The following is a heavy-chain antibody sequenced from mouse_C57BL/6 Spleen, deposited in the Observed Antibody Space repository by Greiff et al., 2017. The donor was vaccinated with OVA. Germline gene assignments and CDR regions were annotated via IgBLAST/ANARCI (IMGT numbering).Heavy chain of an antibody. V-gene: IGHV5-6*01. CDR3: ARDDSSGPYYSMDD. Sequence: EVQLVESGADLVKPGGSLKLSCAASGFTFSSYGMSWVRQTPDEWLEWFATISSGGSYPYYPDSVKGRFTISRDTAKNTLYLQLSCLKSEDTSMYYCARDDSSGPYYSMDDWGQGTSVTVSS. D-gene: IGHD3-2*02. CDR2: ISSGGSYP. J-gene: IGHJ4*01. CDR1: GFTFSSYG.